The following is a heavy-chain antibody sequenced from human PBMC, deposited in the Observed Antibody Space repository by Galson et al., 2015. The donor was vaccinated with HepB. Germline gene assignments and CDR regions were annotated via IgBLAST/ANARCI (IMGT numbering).Heavy chain of an antibody. CDR2: ISGSDSKP. Sequence: SLRLSCAASGFTFSSYSMSWARHAPREGLDWVAAISGSDSKPFYADSMKGRFTISRDNSENTVSLQMTDLRVEDTAVYYCTKWGVWGVFEYWGQGILVAVSS. V-gene: IGHV3-23*01. CDR1: GFTFSSYS. D-gene: IGHD3-16*01. CDR3: TKWGVWGVFEY. J-gene: IGHJ4*02.